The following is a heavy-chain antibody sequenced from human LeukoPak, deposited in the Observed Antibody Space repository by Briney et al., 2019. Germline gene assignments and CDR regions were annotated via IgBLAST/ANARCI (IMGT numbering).Heavy chain of an antibody. V-gene: IGHV3-53*01. D-gene: IGHD3-10*01. CDR1: GFTVSSNY. Sequence: GGSLRLSCAASGFTVSSNYMNWVRQAPGKGLEWVSIIYSGGTTYYADSVKGRFTISRDNSKNTLYLQMNSLRAEDTAVYYCARYGSGFDYRGQGTLVTVSS. J-gene: IGHJ4*02. CDR2: IYSGGTT. CDR3: ARYGSGFDY.